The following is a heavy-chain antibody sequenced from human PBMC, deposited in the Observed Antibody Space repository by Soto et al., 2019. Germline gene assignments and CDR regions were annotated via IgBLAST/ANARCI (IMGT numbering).Heavy chain of an antibody. CDR2: IRSKASSYAT. J-gene: IGHJ4*02. CDR3: PRRSEYDSGGYYYAFDY. D-gene: IGHD3-22*01. CDR1: GFTFSGSA. V-gene: IGHV3-73*02. Sequence: EVQLVESGGGLVQPGGSLKLSCAASGFTFSGSAMHWVRQSSGKGLEWLGRIRSKASSYATVYAESVKGRFTISRDDSKNTAYLQMTSLNTEDTAVYYCPRRSEYDSGGYYYAFDYWGPGTLVTVSS.